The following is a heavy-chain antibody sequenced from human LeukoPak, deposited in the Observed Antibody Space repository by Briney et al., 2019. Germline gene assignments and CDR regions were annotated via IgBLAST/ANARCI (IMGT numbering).Heavy chain of an antibody. J-gene: IGHJ4*02. D-gene: IGHD3-3*01. CDR2: INPNSGGT. V-gene: IGHV1-2*02. Sequence: GASVKVSCKASGYTFTGYYMHWVRQAPGQGLEWMGWINPNSGGTNYAQKFQGRVTMTRDTSISTAYMELSRLRSDDTAVYYCARPLWSGSKPPADYWGQGTLVTVSS. CDR1: GYTFTGYY. CDR3: ARPLWSGSKPPADY.